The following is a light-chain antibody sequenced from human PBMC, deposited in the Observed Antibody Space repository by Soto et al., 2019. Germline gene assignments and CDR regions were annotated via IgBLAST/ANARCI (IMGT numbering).Light chain of an antibody. CDR1: QTISSW. Sequence: DIQMTQSPSTLSGSVGDRVTITCLASQTISSWLAWYQQKPGKAPKLLIYKASTLKSGVPSRFSGSGSGAEFTLTISSLQPDDFATYYCQQYYTYPRAFGQGTKVDIK. J-gene: IGKJ1*01. CDR2: KAS. CDR3: QQYYTYPRA. V-gene: IGKV1-5*03.